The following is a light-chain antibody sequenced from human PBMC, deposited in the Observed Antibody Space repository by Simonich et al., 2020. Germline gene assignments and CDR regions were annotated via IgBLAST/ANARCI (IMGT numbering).Light chain of an antibody. CDR1: SGPSSYI. V-gene: IGLV4-60*03. J-gene: IGLJ3*02. Sequence: QPVLTQSSSASASLGSSVKLTCTLSSGPSSYIIAWHQQQPAKAPRYLMKLEGSGSYNKGSGVPDRFSGSSSGADRYLTISNLQSEDEADYYCETWDSNTHWVFGGGTKLTVL. CDR3: ETWDSNTHWV. CDR2: LEGSGSY.